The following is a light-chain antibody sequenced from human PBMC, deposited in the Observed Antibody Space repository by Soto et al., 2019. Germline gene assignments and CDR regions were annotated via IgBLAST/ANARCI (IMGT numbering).Light chain of an antibody. CDR3: LQHSTYPLT. J-gene: IGKJ1*01. CDR1: QGIRND. V-gene: IGKV1-17*01. Sequence: DIQMTQFPSSLSASVGDRVTITCRASQGIRNDLGWYQQKPGKAPKRLIYAASSLQSGVPSRFSGRGSGTDFTLAISSLQPEDSATFYCLQHSTYPLTFGQGTKVEIK. CDR2: AAS.